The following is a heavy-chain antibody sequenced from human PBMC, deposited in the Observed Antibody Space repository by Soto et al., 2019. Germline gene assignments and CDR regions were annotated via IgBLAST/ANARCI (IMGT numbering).Heavy chain of an antibody. V-gene: IGHV4-31*03. CDR3: ATGRLEDDSYYGSDG. CDR1: SGSISSGGYY. Sequence: LSRTCTVSSGSISSGGYYWSWIRQHPGKGLEWIGYIYYSGSTYYNPSLKSRVTISVDTSKNQFSLKLSSVTAADTAVYYWATGRLEDDSYYGSDGRGKRTMGTVVS. D-gene: IGHD3-3*01. J-gene: IGHJ6*04. CDR2: IYYSGST.